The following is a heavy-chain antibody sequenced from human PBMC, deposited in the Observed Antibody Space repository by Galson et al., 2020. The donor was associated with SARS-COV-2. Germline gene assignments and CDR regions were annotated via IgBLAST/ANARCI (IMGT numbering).Heavy chain of an antibody. V-gene: IGHV3-11*06. Sequence: GESLKISCAASGFTFSDYYMSWIRQAPGKGLEWISYISSSGSYTNYADFVKGRFTISRDNAKNSLYLQMNSLRAEDTALYFCARNGRDCSGGICYGAEYFQYWGQGNPVTVSS. D-gene: IGHD2-15*01. CDR3: ARNGRDCSGGICYGAEYFQY. J-gene: IGHJ1*01. CDR2: ISSSGSYT. CDR1: GFTFSDYY.